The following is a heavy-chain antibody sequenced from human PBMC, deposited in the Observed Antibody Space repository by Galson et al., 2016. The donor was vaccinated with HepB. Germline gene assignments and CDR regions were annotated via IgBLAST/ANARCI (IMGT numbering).Heavy chain of an antibody. V-gene: IGHV4-4*02. Sequence: SETLSLTCAVSGDSISSTNWWSWVRQPPGKGLEWIGEIYHSGSTNYNPSLKSRVTMSVDKSKNQISLRLSSVTAADTAVYYCIRAAPTTNWFDPWGQGTLVTVSS. CDR1: GDSISSTNW. J-gene: IGHJ5*02. CDR2: IYHSGST. D-gene: IGHD4-11*01. CDR3: IRAAPTTNWFDP.